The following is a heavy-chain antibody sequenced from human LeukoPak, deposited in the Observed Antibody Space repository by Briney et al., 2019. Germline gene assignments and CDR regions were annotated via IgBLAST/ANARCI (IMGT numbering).Heavy chain of an antibody. V-gene: IGHV2-5*01. CDR1: GFSLSTSGVG. CDR2: IYWNDDK. Sequence: ESGPTLVNPTQTLTLTCTFSGFSLSTSGVGVGWIRQPPGKALEWLALIYWNDDKRYSPSLKSRLTITKDTSKSQVVLTMTNMDPVDTATYYCAHGGGLWFGEPRDAFDIWGQGTMVTVSS. D-gene: IGHD3-10*01. J-gene: IGHJ3*02. CDR3: AHGGGLWFGEPRDAFDI.